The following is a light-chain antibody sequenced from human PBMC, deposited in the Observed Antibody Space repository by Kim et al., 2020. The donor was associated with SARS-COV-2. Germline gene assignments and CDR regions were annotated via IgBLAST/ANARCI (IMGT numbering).Light chain of an antibody. CDR1: SGDVGGYNY. CDR3: SSYAGSSGLV. V-gene: IGLV2-8*01. J-gene: IGLJ2*01. CDR2: EVS. Sequence: SVTISCTGTSGDVGGYNYVSWYQQHPGKAPKLMIYEVSKQPSGVPDRFSGSKSGNTASLTVSGLQAEDEADYYCSSYAGSSGLVFGGGTQLTVL.